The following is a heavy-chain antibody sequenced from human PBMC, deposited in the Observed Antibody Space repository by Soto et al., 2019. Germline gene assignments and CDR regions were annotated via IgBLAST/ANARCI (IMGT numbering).Heavy chain of an antibody. J-gene: IGHJ4*02. CDR1: GYTITSYG. Sequence: ASVKVSCKSSGYTITSYGISWVRQAPGQGLEWMGWISAYNGNTNYAQKLQGRVTMTTDTSTSTAYMELRSLRSDDTAVYYCARWGGYDYVGYFDYWGQGTLVTVSS. D-gene: IGHD5-12*01. CDR3: ARWGGYDYVGYFDY. V-gene: IGHV1-18*01. CDR2: ISAYNGNT.